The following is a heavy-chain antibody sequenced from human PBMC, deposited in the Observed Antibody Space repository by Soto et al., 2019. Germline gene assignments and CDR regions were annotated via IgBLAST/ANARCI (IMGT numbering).Heavy chain of an antibody. CDR2: IIPIFGTA. J-gene: IGHJ6*02. Sequence: GASVKVSCKSSGGTFSSYAISWVRQAPGQGLEWMGGIIPIFGTANYAQKFQGRVTITADESTSTAYMELSSLRSEDTAVYYCARDVRLVEWSSDPNYGMDCWGQGTTVTVAS. CDR1: GGTFSSYA. D-gene: IGHD3-3*01. CDR3: ARDVRLVEWSSDPNYGMDC. V-gene: IGHV1-69*13.